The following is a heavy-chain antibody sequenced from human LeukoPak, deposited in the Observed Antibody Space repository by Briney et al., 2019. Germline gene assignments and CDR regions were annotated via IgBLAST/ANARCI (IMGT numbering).Heavy chain of an antibody. CDR3: ARKISQGIGMVIEGFDV. D-gene: IGHD3-3*01. CDR1: GYSFTSYW. V-gene: IGHV5-51*01. J-gene: IGHJ3*01. Sequence: GESLKISCKGSGYSFTSYWIGWVRQMPGKGLEWVGIIYPGDSETRYSPSFQGQVTISADKSISTAYLQWSSLKASDTAMYYCARKISQGIGMVIEGFDVWGQGTMVTVSS. CDR2: IYPGDSET.